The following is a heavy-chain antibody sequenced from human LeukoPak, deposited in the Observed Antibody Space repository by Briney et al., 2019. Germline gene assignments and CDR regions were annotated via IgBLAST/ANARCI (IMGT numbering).Heavy chain of an antibody. J-gene: IGHJ3*02. CDR3: AKREDGYYGSGSAFDI. V-gene: IGHV3-23*01. Sequence: QPGGSLRLSCAASGFTVSSNYMSWVRQAPGKGLEWVSAISGSGGSTYYADSVKGRFTISRDNSKNTLYLQMNSLRAEDTAVYYCAKREDGYYGSGSAFDIWGQGTMVTVSS. CDR1: GFTVSSNY. D-gene: IGHD3-10*01. CDR2: ISGSGGST.